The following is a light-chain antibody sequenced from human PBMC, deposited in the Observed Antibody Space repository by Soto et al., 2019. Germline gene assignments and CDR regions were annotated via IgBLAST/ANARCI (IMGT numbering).Light chain of an antibody. J-gene: IGKJ2*01. Sequence: DIVMTQSPDSLAVSLGERATINSKSSQSVLYSSNHKNYLAWYQQKPGQPPKLLIYWASTRKSGVPDRFSGSGSGTDFTLTISSLQAEDVAVYYCQQYYSTPQTFGQGTKLEIK. CDR1: QSVLYSSNHKNY. CDR2: WAS. CDR3: QQYYSTPQT. V-gene: IGKV4-1*01.